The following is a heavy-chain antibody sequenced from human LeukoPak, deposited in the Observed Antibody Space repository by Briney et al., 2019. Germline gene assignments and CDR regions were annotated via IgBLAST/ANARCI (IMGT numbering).Heavy chain of an antibody. CDR1: GFTFSSYS. J-gene: IGHJ4*02. D-gene: IGHD3-10*01. CDR2: ISSSSSYI. V-gene: IGHV3-21*01. Sequence: GGSLRLSCAASGFTFSSYSMNWVRQAPGKGLEWVSSISSSSSYIYYADSVKGRFTISRDNAKHSLYLQMNSLRAEDTAVYYCARDQYYYGSGPLGYWGQGTLVTVSS. CDR3: ARDQYYYGSGPLGY.